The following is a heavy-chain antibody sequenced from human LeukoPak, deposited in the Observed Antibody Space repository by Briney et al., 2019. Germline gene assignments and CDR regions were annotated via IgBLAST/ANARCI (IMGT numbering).Heavy chain of an antibody. Sequence: ASVKVSCKASGYTFTSYGISWVRQAPGQGLEWMGWISAYNGNTNYAQKLQGRVTMTTDTSTGTAYMELRSLRSDDTAVYYCAREYYDSSAFPSSDYWGQGTLVTVSS. V-gene: IGHV1-18*01. D-gene: IGHD3-22*01. CDR2: ISAYNGNT. J-gene: IGHJ4*02. CDR1: GYTFTSYG. CDR3: AREYYDSSAFPSSDY.